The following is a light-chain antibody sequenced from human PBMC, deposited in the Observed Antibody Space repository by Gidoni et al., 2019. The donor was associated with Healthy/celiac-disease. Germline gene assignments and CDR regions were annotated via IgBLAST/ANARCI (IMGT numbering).Light chain of an antibody. J-gene: IGKJ3*01. CDR2: AAS. V-gene: IGKV1-39*01. Sequence: DIQMTQSPSSLSASVGDRVTITCRASQSISSYLNWYQQKPGKAPKLLIYAASSLQSGVPSRFSGSGSGTDFTLTISSLQPEDFATYYCQQSYGTPPFTFGPGTKVDIK. CDR1: QSISSY. CDR3: QQSYGTPPFT.